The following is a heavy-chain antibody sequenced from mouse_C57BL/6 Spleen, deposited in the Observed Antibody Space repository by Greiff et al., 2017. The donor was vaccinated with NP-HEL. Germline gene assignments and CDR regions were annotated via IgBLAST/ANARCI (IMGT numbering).Heavy chain of an antibody. CDR3: ARGDVYDGGHFDY. V-gene: IGHV1-55*01. Sequence: QVQLQQPGAELVKPGASVKMSCKASGYTFTSYWITWVKQRPGQGLEWIGDIYPGSGSTNYNEKFKSKATLTVDTSSSTAYMQLSSLTSEDSAVYYCARGDVYDGGHFDYWGQGTTLTVSS. CDR2: IYPGSGST. J-gene: IGHJ2*01. D-gene: IGHD2-2*01. CDR1: GYTFTSYW.